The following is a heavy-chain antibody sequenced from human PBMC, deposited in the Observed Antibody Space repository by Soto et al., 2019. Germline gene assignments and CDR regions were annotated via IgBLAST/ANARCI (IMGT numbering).Heavy chain of an antibody. CDR2: IYTSGST. Sequence: SETLSLTCTVSGGSISSYYWSWIRQPAGKGLEWIGRIYTSGSTNYNPSLKSRVTMSVDTSKNQFSLKLSSVTAADTAVYYCAKVARRKLEQVAFDPWGQGTLVTVSS. CDR3: AKVARRKLEQVAFDP. J-gene: IGHJ5*02. V-gene: IGHV4-4*07. D-gene: IGHD1-1*01. CDR1: GGSISSYY.